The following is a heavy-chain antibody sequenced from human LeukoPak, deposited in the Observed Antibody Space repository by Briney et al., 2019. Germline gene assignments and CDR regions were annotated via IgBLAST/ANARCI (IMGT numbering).Heavy chain of an antibody. V-gene: IGHV1-69*04. CDR1: GGTFSSCA. Sequence: ASVKVSCKASGGTFSSCAISWVRQAPGQGLEWMGRIIPILGIANYAQKFQGRVTITADKSTSTAYMELSSLRSEDTAVYYCARVVNCGGDCDYFDYWGQGTLVTVSS. D-gene: IGHD2-21*02. CDR2: IIPILGIA. J-gene: IGHJ4*02. CDR3: ARVVNCGGDCDYFDY.